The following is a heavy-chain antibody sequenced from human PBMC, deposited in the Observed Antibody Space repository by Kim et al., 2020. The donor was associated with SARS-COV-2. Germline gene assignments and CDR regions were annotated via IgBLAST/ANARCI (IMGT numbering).Heavy chain of an antibody. D-gene: IGHD2-2*01. CDR1: GCSISSGSYY. J-gene: IGHJ4*03. V-gene: IGHV4-39*02. CDR2: INYSGST. CDR3: ARRGAWSSTSGY. Sequence: SETLSLTCTVSGCSISSGSYYWGWIRQPPGKGLEWLGNINYSGSTYYNPSLQSRVTISVDTSKNYFSLKLSSMTAADTAVYYCARRGAWSSTSGY.